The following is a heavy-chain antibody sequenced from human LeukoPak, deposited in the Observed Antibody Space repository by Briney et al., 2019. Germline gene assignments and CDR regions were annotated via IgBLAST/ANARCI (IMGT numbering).Heavy chain of an antibody. V-gene: IGHV4-59*08. CDR3: ARHMNGGTYPMDV. CDR1: GGSNSSYY. Sequence: PSETLSLTCTFSGGSNSSYYWSSIPQPPLPRLAFIWYIHYSGNTNYNPSLKSRVTISVDTSKHQFSLKLSSVTAADTAVYYCARHMNGGTYPMDVWGQGTTVTVSS. J-gene: IGHJ6*02. CDR2: IHYSGNT. D-gene: IGHD1-26*01.